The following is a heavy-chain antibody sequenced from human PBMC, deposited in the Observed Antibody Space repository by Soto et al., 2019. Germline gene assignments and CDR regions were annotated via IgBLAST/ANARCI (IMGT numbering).Heavy chain of an antibody. J-gene: IGHJ4*02. CDR1: GVSISNSSYY. CDR3: ARHGSN. Sequence: XGTLSLTCTVSGVSISNSSYYWGWIRRPPGKGLEWIGTIYYSGITYYNPSLKSRVTISVDKSKNQFSLKLTSVTAADTAVYYCARHGSNWGQGTLVTV. V-gene: IGHV4-39*01. CDR2: IYYSGIT.